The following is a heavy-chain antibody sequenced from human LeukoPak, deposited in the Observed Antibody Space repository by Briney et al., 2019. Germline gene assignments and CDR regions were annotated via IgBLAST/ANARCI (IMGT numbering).Heavy chain of an antibody. CDR3: ARGLGDYNTDWFPVSGY. J-gene: IGHJ4*02. CDR2: ISGSGDST. CDR1: GFTFRSYA. Sequence: GGSLRLSCAASGFTFRSYAMSWVRQAPGKGLEWVSAISGSGDSTHYADSVKGRFTISKDNSKNTLYLQMNSLRAEDTAIYYCARGLGDYNTDWFPVSGYWGQGTLVTVSS. V-gene: IGHV3-23*01. D-gene: IGHD3-9*01.